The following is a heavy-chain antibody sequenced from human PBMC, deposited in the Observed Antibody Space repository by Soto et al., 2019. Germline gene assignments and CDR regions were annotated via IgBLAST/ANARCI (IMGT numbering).Heavy chain of an antibody. D-gene: IGHD6-19*01. CDR3: VVAGAYNWFDP. Sequence: AAETLSLTCTVSGGSIIGGGYYWSCIRQHPGKGLEWIGYIYYSGSTYYNPSLESRVTISVDTSKNQFSLKLSSVTAADTAVYYCVVAGAYNWFDPWGQGTLVTVSS. J-gene: IGHJ5*02. CDR1: GGSIIGGGYY. V-gene: IGHV4-31*03. CDR2: IYYSGST.